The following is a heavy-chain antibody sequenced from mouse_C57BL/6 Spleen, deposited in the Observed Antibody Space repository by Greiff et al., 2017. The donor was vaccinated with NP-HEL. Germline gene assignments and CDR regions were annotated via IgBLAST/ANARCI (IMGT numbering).Heavy chain of an antibody. D-gene: IGHD3-3*01. CDR1: GYTFTDYN. J-gene: IGHJ3*01. Sequence: EVQLQQSGPELVKPGASVKMSCKASGYTFTDYNMHWVKQSHGKSLEWIGYINPNNGGTSYNQKFKGKATLTVNKSSSTAYMELRSLTSEDSAVYDCARGGTAPWFAYWGQGTLVTVSA. CDR2: INPNNGGT. V-gene: IGHV1-22*01. CDR3: ARGGTAPWFAY.